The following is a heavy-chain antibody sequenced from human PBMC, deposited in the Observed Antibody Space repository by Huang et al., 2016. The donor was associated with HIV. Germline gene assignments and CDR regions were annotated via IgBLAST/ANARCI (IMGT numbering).Heavy chain of an antibody. V-gene: IGHV1-69*13. CDR2: SNPMFGKP. J-gene: IGHJ4*02. CDR3: ARGQLGSYGDYDVLY. Sequence: QVQLVQSGAEVKTPGSSVTVSCTASGGTFSKYAISWVRQAPGQGLEWMGGSNPMFGKPNYARKCQGRVTITADDSTSTTYVEVSSLRSEDTALYYCARGQLGSYGDYDVLYWGQGTLVTVSS. D-gene: IGHD4-17*01. CDR1: GGTFSKYA.